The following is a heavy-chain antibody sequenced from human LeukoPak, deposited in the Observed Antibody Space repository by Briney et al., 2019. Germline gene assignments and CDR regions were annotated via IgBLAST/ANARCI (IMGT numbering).Heavy chain of an antibody. V-gene: IGHV1-18*01. CDR1: GYNFISYG. D-gene: IGHD6-19*01. Sequence: GASVKVSCEASGYNFISYGINWVRQAPGQGLEWVGWISAYSGNPKYAQKFQDRVTMTTDTSTSTAYMELRSLRSDDTAVYYCARDSSSSGGFDYWGQGTLVTVSS. CDR3: ARDSSSSGGFDY. J-gene: IGHJ4*02. CDR2: ISAYSGNP.